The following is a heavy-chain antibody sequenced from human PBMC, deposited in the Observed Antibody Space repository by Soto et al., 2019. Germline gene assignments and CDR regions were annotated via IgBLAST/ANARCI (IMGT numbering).Heavy chain of an antibody. CDR2: IYYSGST. Sequence: SETLYLTCTVSGGSISSSSYYWGWIRQPPGKGLEWIGSIYYSGSTYYNPSLKSRVTISVDTSKNQFSLKLSPVTAADTAVYYCARHLTGQFYYYYYGMDVWGQGTTVTVSS. CDR3: ARHLTGQFYYYYYGMDV. J-gene: IGHJ6*02. CDR1: GGSISSSSYY. V-gene: IGHV4-39*01. D-gene: IGHD2-8*02.